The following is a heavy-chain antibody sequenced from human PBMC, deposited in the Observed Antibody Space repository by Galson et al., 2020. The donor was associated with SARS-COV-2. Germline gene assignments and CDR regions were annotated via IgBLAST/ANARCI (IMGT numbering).Heavy chain of an antibody. D-gene: IGHD3-10*01. V-gene: IGHV1-18*01. CDR3: ARDEPHYYGSGTSQYYYMDV. Sequence: ASVKVSCKASGYTFTSYGISWVRQAPGQGLEWMGWISAYNGNTNYAQKLQGRVTMTTDTSTSTAYMELRSLRSDDTAVYYCARDEPHYYGSGTSQYYYMDVWGKGTTVTVSS. CDR1: GYTFTSYG. CDR2: ISAYNGNT. J-gene: IGHJ6*03.